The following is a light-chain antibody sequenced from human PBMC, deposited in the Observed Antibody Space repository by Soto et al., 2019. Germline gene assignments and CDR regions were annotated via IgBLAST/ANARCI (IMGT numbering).Light chain of an antibody. J-gene: IGKJ3*01. V-gene: IGKV3-15*01. CDR1: QSVSSN. Sequence: EIVMTQSPATLSVSPGERATLSCRASQSVSSNLAWYQQKPGQAPRLLIYGASTRATGIPARFSGSWSGTEFTLNISSLQAEYFAVYYCQQYNNWAGITFGPGTKVDIK. CDR3: QQYNNWAGIT. CDR2: GAS.